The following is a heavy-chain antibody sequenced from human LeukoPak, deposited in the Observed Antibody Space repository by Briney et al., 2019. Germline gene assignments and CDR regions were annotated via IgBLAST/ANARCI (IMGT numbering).Heavy chain of an antibody. CDR2: IDPASGGP. V-gene: IGHV1-2*02. Sequence: SAVKVSCQTSGYTVSAYYLHWLGQAAAQRAEGVGRIDPASGGPHYAQKFQGRVTVTRDTSTTTVDMELSGLRSDDTAVYYCARVPGPYTTSRFDFWGQGTLVTVSS. J-gene: IGHJ4*02. D-gene: IGHD2-2*02. CDR3: ARVPGPYTTSRFDF. CDR1: GYTVSAYY.